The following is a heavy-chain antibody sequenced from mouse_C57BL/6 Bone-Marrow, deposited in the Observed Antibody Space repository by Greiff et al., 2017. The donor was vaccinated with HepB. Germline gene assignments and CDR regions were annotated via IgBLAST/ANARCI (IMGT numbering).Heavy chain of an antibody. D-gene: IGHD1-1*01. CDR1: GFTFSDYY. J-gene: IGHJ4*01. Sequence: EVKVEESEGGLVQPGSSMKLSCTASGFTFSDYYMAWVRQVPEKGLEWVANINYDGSSTYYLDSLKSRFIISSDNAKNILYLQMSSLKSEETATYYCARDAHRYYYGSSYHYAMDYWGQGTSVTVSS. V-gene: IGHV5-16*01. CDR2: INYDGSST. CDR3: ARDAHRYYYGSSYHYAMDY.